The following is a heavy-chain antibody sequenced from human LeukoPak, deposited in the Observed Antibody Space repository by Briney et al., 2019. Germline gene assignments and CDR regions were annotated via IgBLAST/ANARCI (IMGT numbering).Heavy chain of an antibody. CDR3: ARGKTSQNIVTRKTYNWFDP. Sequence: PGGSLRLSCAASKFTFSTYWMSWVRQAPGKGLEWVANIKQDGSEKYYVDSVKGRFTISRDNAKNSLYLQMKSLRAEDTAVYYCARGKTSQNIVTRKTYNWFDPWGQGTLVTVSS. V-gene: IGHV3-7*01. J-gene: IGHJ5*02. CDR1: KFTFSTYW. D-gene: IGHD2/OR15-2a*01. CDR2: IKQDGSEK.